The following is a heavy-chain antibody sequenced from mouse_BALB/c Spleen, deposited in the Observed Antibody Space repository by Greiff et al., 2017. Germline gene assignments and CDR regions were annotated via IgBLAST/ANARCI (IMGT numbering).Heavy chain of an antibody. Sequence: QVHVKQSGAELVRPGTSVKISCKASGYTFTNYWLGWVKQRPGHGLEWIGDIYPGGGYTNYNEKFKGKATLTADTSSSTAYMQLSSLTSEDSAVYFCARERSRYYFDYWGQGTTLTVSS. CDR1: GYTFTNYW. V-gene: IGHV1-63*02. CDR2: IYPGGGYT. CDR3: ARERSRYYFDY. J-gene: IGHJ2*01.